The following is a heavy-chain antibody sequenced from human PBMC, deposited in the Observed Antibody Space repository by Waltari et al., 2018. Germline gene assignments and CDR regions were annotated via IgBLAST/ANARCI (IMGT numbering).Heavy chain of an antibody. J-gene: IGHJ4*02. CDR2: SNHSGST. D-gene: IGHD1-1*01. V-gene: IGHV4-34*01. CDR1: GGSLSGSY. CDR3: ARGRRDTFHPGGYFDY. Sequence: QVQLQQWGAGLLKPSETLSLTCAVYGGSLSGSYWRWIRQPPGKGLEWIGESNHSGSTNYNPSLKSRVTRSVETSKNQFSLKLSSVTAADTAVYYCARGRRDTFHPGGYFDYWGQGTLVTVSS.